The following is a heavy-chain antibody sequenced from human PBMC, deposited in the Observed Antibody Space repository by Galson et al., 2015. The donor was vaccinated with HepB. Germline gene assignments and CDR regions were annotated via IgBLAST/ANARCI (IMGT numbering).Heavy chain of an antibody. Sequence: SVKVSCKASGFSFSNYGITWVRQAPGQGLEWMGWISGYNGNTNYVDKLQGRVTMTTDTSTSTAYMELRSLRSDDTAVFYCARARDGNSPPDDWGQGTLVTVSS. J-gene: IGHJ4*02. D-gene: IGHD4-23*01. V-gene: IGHV1-18*01. CDR3: ARARDGNSPPDD. CDR1: GFSFSNYG. CDR2: ISGYNGNT.